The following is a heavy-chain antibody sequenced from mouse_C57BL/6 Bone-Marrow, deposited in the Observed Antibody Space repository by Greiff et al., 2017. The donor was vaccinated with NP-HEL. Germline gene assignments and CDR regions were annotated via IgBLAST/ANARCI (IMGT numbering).Heavy chain of an antibody. CDR2: IYPRSGNT. V-gene: IGHV1-81*01. CDR1: GYTFTSYG. Sequence: QVQLQQSGAELARPGASVKLSCKASGYTFTSYGISWVKQRTGQGLEWIGEIYPRSGNTYYNEKCKGKATLTADKSSSTAYMELRSLTSEDSAVYFCARGNDGYYWFAYWGQGTLVTVSA. J-gene: IGHJ3*01. D-gene: IGHD2-3*01. CDR3: ARGNDGYYWFAY.